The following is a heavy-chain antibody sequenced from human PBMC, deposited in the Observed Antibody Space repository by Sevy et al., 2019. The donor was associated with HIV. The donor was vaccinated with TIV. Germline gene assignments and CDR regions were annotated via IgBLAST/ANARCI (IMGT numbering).Heavy chain of an antibody. D-gene: IGHD6-13*01. J-gene: IGHJ4*02. CDR3: TRESRAAGKDY. Sequence: ASVKVSCKASGYTFTDYAMSWVRQAPGQGLEWMGWISAYNGNTKYAQKLQVRVTMTTDTSTSTAYMELRSLRSDDTAVYYCTRESRAAGKDYWGQGSLVTVSS. V-gene: IGHV1-18*04. CDR1: GYTFTDYA. CDR2: ISAYNGNT.